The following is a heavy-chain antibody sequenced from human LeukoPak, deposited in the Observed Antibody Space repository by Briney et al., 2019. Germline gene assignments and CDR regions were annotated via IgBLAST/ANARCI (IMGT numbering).Heavy chain of an antibody. Sequence: PGGSLRLSCTSSGFTFSCCDMQWVRQAPGKGLEWVALIRSEGSNEYYADSVKGRFTISRDNSKNTLYLQINSLRPEDTAVYYCAKVYFGEFDHWGQGTLVTVSS. V-gene: IGHV3-30*02. D-gene: IGHD3-10*01. CDR3: AKVYFGEFDH. CDR2: IRSEGSNE. J-gene: IGHJ5*02. CDR1: GFTFSCCD.